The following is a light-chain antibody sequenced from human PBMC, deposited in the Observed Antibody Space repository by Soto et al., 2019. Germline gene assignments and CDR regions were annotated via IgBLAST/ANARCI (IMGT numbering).Light chain of an antibody. Sequence: GDRVTITCRASQSISSWLAWYQQKPGKAPKLLIYDASSLESGVPSRYSGSGSGTEFTLTISSLQPDDFATYYCQHQWTFGQGTKVDIK. CDR2: DAS. J-gene: IGKJ1*01. V-gene: IGKV1-5*01. CDR1: QSISSW. CDR3: QHQWT.